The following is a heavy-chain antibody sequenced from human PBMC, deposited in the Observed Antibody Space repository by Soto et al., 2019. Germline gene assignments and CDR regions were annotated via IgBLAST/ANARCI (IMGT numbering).Heavy chain of an antibody. V-gene: IGHV3-9*01. Sequence: PGGSLRLSCAASGFTFDDYAMHWVRQAPGKGLEWVSGISWNSNGIDYADTVKGRFTISRDNAKNSLYLQMNILRAEDTALYYCAKDRSETGFPSYYFDYWGQGTLVTVSS. D-gene: IGHD3-9*01. CDR3: AKDRSETGFPSYYFDY. J-gene: IGHJ4*02. CDR1: GFTFDDYA. CDR2: ISWNSNGI.